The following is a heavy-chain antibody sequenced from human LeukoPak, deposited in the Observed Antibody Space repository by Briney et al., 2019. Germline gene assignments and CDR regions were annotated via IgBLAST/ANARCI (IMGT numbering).Heavy chain of an antibody. CDR1: GGTFSSYA. CDR3: ASTLTGYSSGWPNWFDS. Sequence: SVKVSCKASGGTFSSYAISWVRQAPGQGLEWMGGIIPIFGTANYAQKFQGRVTITADESTSTAYMELSSLRSEDTAVYYCASTLTGYSSGWPNWFDSWGQGTLVTVSS. CDR2: IIPIFGTA. J-gene: IGHJ5*01. V-gene: IGHV1-69*01. D-gene: IGHD6-19*01.